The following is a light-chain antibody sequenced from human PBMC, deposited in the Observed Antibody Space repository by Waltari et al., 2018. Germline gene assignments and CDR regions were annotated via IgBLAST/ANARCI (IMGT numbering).Light chain of an antibody. CDR1: QSVSCTY. Sequence: EILLTQSPGTLSLSPGESATLSCRASQSVSCTYLAWYRQKPGQAPRLLIYAASSRATGIPDRFSGSGSGTDFTLTISRLEPEDFAVYYCQQHGSSPRTFGQGTKVEIK. J-gene: IGKJ2*01. V-gene: IGKV3-20*01. CDR2: AAS. CDR3: QQHGSSPRT.